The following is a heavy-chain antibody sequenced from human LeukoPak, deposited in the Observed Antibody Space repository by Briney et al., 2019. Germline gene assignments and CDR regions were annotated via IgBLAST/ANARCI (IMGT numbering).Heavy chain of an antibody. V-gene: IGHV1-18*01. J-gene: IGHJ4*02. CDR3: ARAAYCGGDCYSFDY. D-gene: IGHD2-21*02. Sequence: ASVKVSCKASGYTFTSYGISWVRQAPGQGLEWMGWISAYNGNTNYAQKLQGRVTITRDTSASTAYMELSSLRSEDTAVYYCARAAYCGGDCYSFDYWGQGTLVTVSS. CDR2: ISAYNGNT. CDR1: GYTFTSYG.